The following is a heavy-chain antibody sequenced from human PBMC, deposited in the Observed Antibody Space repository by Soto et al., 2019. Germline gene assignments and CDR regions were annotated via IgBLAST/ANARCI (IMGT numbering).Heavy chain of an antibody. CDR3: AKKRTAVAGSHYFDF. D-gene: IGHD6-19*01. J-gene: IGHJ4*02. CDR2: INSDGST. V-gene: IGHV3-23*01. Sequence: EVPLLESGGDLVQPGGSLRLSCAASGFTFSSYAMSWVRQAPGKGLGWVSGINSDGSTYYADSVKGRFTVSRDNSKNTRYRQMNRLRAEDTALYYCAKKRTAVAGSHYFDFWGQGTLVTVSS. CDR1: GFTFSSYA.